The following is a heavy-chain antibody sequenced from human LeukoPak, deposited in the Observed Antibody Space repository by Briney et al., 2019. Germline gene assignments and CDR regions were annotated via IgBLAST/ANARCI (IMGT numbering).Heavy chain of an antibody. J-gene: IGHJ5*02. D-gene: IGHD3-10*01. CDR1: GYSISSGYY. CDR2: IYYSGST. V-gene: IGHV4-61*01. CDR3: ARARELPPYNWFDP. Sequence: PSETLSLTCTVSGYSISSGYYWGWIRQPPGKGLEWIGYIYYSGSTNYNPSLKSRVTISVDTSKNQFSLKLSSVTAADTAVYYCARARELPPYNWFDPWGQGTLVTVSS.